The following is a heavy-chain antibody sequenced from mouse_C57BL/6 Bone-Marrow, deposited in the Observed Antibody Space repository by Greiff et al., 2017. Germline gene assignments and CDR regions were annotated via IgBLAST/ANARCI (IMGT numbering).Heavy chain of an antibody. D-gene: IGHD1-1*02. CDR1: GYTFTSYW. V-gene: IGHV1-69*01. CDR2: IDPSDSYT. CDR3: ARYYYGYYAMDY. Sequence: QVQLTQSGAELVMPGASVKLSCKASGYTFTSYWMHWVKQRPGQGLEWIGEIDPSDSYTNYNQQFKGKSTLTVDKSYSTAYMQLSILTSEDSAVYYCARYYYGYYAMDYWGQGTSVTVSS. J-gene: IGHJ4*01.